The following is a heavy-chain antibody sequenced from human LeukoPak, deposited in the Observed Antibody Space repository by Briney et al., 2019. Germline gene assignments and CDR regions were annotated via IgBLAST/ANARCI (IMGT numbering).Heavy chain of an antibody. CDR2: IYHSGST. Sequence: PSETLSLTCGVSGYSISSGYYWGWIRQPPGRGLEWIGTIYHSGSTYYNPSLKSRVTISMDTSTNQFSLRLSSVTAADTAVYYCASLYGGNSWNFDYWGQGTLVTVSS. CDR3: ASLYGGNSWNFDY. J-gene: IGHJ4*02. V-gene: IGHV4-38-2*01. CDR1: GYSISSGYY. D-gene: IGHD4-23*01.